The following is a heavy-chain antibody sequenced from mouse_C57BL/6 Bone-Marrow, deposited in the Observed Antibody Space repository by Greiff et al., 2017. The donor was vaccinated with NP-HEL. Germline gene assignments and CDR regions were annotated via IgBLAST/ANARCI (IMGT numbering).Heavy chain of an antibody. CDR1: GFTFSDYG. CDR3: ARLGRENYYAMDY. J-gene: IGHJ4*01. Sequence: EVKLMESGGGLVQPGGSLKLSCAASGFTFSDYGMAWVRQAPRKGPEWVAFISNLAYSIYYADTVTGRFTISRENAKNTLYLEKSSLRSEDTAMYYCARLGRENYYAMDYWGQGTSVTVSS. V-gene: IGHV5-15*01. CDR2: ISNLAYSI. D-gene: IGHD4-1*01.